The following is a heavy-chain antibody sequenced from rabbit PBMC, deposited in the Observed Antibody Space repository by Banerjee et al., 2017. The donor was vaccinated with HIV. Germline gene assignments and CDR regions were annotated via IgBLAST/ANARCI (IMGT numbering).Heavy chain of an antibody. Sequence: QSLEESGGDLVKPGASLTLTCTASGFSFSSSYWICWVRQAPGKGLEWIACIYGASSDSTVYASWAKGRFTISKTSSTTVTLQMTSLTAADTATYFCARDRYAGGAGWGYATFFGLDLWGPGTLVTVS. CDR3: ARDRYAGGAGWGYATFFGLDL. J-gene: IGHJ4*01. V-gene: IGHV1S40*01. CDR1: GFSFSSSYW. CDR2: IYGASSDST. D-gene: IGHD4-2*01.